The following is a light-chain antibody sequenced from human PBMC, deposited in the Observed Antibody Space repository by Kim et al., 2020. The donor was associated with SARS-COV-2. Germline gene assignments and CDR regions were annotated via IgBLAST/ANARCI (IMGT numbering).Light chain of an antibody. CDR1: QSVLYSSNNKNY. CDR2: WAS. CDR3: QQYWA. J-gene: IGKJ2*01. Sequence: SLGERDTINCKSSQSVLYSSNNKNYLAWYQQTSGQPPKLLIYWASTRESGVPDRFSGSGSGTDFTLTISSLQAEDVAVYYCQQYWAFGQGTKLE. V-gene: IGKV4-1*01.